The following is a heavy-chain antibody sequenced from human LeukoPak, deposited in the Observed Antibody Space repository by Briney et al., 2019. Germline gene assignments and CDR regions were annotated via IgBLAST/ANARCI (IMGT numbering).Heavy chain of an antibody. CDR1: GYTFTSYD. CDR3: ARGSYYGSGSYYETDY. D-gene: IGHD3-10*01. V-gene: IGHV1-8*01. J-gene: IGHJ4*02. CDR2: MNPNSGNT. Sequence: PRASVKVPCKASGYTFTSYDINWVRQATGQGLEWMGWMNPNSGNTGYAQKFQGRVTMTRNTSISTAYMELSSLRSEDTAVYYCARGSYYGSGSYYETDYWGQGTLVTVSS.